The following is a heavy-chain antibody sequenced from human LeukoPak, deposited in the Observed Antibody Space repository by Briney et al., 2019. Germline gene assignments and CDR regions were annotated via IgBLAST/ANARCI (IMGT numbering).Heavy chain of an antibody. V-gene: IGHV1-2*02. J-gene: IGHJ4*02. D-gene: IGHD2-8*01. CDR1: GYTFTGYY. Sequence: ASVKVSCKASGYTFTGYYMHWVRQAPGQGLEWMGWINPNSGGTNYAQKFQGRVTMTRDTSISTAYMELSRLRSDDTAVYYCARVEWGSPVSYYWGQGTLVTVSS. CDR2: INPNSGGT. CDR3: ARVEWGSPVSYY.